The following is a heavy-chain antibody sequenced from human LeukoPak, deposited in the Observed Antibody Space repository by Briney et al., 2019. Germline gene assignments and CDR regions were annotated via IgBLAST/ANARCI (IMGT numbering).Heavy chain of an antibody. Sequence: SETLSLTCTVSGASINSHYWSWIRQPAGKGLEWIGRIYISGSTNYNSSLQSRVTMSVDTSKNQFSLKLSSVTAADAAVYYCARALNPLPGTYYFDYWGQGTLVTVSS. CDR3: ARALNPLPGTYYFDY. CDR1: GASINSHY. J-gene: IGHJ4*02. CDR2: IYISGST. V-gene: IGHV4-4*07. D-gene: IGHD2-15*01.